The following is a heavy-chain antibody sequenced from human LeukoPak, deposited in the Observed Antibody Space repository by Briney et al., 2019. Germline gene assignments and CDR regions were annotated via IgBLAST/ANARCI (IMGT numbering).Heavy chain of an antibody. CDR1: GGSISSGGYY. CDR3: ARDSAYYYDSSGYGRAFDI. J-gene: IGHJ3*02. CDR2: IYYSGST. V-gene: IGHV4-31*03. D-gene: IGHD3-22*01. Sequence: SETLSLTCTVSGGSISSGGYYWSWIRQHPGKGLEWIGYIYYSGSTYYNPSLKSRVTISVDTPKNQFSLKLSSVTAADTAVYYCARDSAYYYDSSGYGRAFDIWGQGTMVTVSS.